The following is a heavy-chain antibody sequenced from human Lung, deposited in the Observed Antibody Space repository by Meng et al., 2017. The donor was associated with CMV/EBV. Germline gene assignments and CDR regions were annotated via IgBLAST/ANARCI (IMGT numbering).Heavy chain of an antibody. CDR2: INPHSGDT. Sequence: ASVXVSXKASGYTFTGYNIHWVRQAPGQGLEWMGWINPHSGDTKYAQKFQGRVTLTTDTSINTAYMEVSRLKSDDTAVFFCARLFHTSLGTNYYYGMDVWXLRTXVTVSS. CDR1: GYTFTGYN. D-gene: IGHD3-10*01. V-gene: IGHV1-2*02. J-gene: IGHJ6*02. CDR3: ARLFHTSLGTNYYYGMDV.